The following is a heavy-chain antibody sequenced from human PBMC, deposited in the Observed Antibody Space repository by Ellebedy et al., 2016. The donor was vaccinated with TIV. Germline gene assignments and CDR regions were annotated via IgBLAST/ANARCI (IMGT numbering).Heavy chain of an antibody. J-gene: IGHJ4*02. CDR2: ISSSSSYI. CDR3: ARDGGVVVPAAISQFDY. CDR1: GFTFSSYS. Sequence: GGSLRLXXAASGFTFSSYSMNWVRQAPGKGLEWVSCISSSSSYIYYADSVKGRFTISRDNAKNSLYLQMNSLRAEDTAVYYCARDGGVVVPAAISQFDYWGQGTLVTVSS. V-gene: IGHV3-21*01. D-gene: IGHD2-2*02.